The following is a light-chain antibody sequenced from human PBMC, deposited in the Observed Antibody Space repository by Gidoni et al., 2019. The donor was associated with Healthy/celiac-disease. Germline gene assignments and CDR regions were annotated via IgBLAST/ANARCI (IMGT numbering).Light chain of an antibody. J-gene: IGKJ2*01. V-gene: IGKV3-15*01. CDR1: QSVSSN. Sequence: EIVMTQSPATLSVSPVESATLSCRASQSVSSNLAWYQQKPGQAPRLLIKGASTRATGIPARFSGSGSGTEFTLTITSLQSEDFAVYYCQQYNNWPPRYTFGQGTKLEIK. CDR2: GAS. CDR3: QQYNNWPPRYT.